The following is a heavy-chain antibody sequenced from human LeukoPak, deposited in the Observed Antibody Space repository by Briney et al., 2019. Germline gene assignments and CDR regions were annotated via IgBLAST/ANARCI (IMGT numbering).Heavy chain of an antibody. CDR2: IRSKAYGGTT. J-gene: IGHJ6*03. CDR1: GFTLGDYG. CDR3: TRVDRTYLNYYMDV. Sequence: GGSLRLSCTGSGFTLGDYGMSWVRQAPGKGLEWVGFIRSKAYGGTTEYAASVKGRFTISRDDSKSIAYLQMYSLKTEDTAVYYCTRVDRTYLNYYMDVWGKGTTVTVSS. V-gene: IGHV3-49*04.